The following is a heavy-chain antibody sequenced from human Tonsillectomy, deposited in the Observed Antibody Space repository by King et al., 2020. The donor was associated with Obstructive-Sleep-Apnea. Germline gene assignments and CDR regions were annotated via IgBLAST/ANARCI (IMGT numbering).Heavy chain of an antibody. CDR3: AHVRRTYFYDSSGYSTFDY. J-gene: IGHJ4*02. D-gene: IGHD3-22*01. CDR1: GFSLSASGVG. CDR2: IYWNDNR. V-gene: IGHV2-5*01. Sequence: TLQESGPTLVKPTQTLTLTCTFSGFSLSASGVGVGWIRQPPGKALEWLALIYWNDNRFYSPSLKSRLTITKDTSKNQVVLTLTNMDPGDTATYYCAHVRRTYFYDSSGYSTFDYWGQGILITVSS.